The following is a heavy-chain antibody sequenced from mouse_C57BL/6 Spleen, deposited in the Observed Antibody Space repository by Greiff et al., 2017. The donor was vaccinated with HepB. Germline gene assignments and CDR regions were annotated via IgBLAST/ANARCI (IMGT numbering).Heavy chain of an antibody. CDR1: GYTFTDYY. CDR3: AIYYGSSYGYFDV. V-gene: IGHV1-75*01. Sequence: VQLQQSGPELVKPGASVKISCKASGYTFTDYYINWVKQRPGQGLEWIGWIFPGSGSTYYNEKFKGKATLTVDKSSSTAYMLLSSLTSEDSAVYFCAIYYGSSYGYFDVWGTGTTVTVSS. D-gene: IGHD1-1*01. J-gene: IGHJ1*03. CDR2: IFPGSGST.